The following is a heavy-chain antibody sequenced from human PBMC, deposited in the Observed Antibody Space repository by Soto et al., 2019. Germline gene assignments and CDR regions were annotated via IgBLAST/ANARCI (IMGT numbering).Heavy chain of an antibody. CDR1: GGSISSLY. V-gene: IGHV4-4*07. J-gene: IGHJ4*02. CDR3: ARASRCKSEYECFAWLDF. Sequence: QVLLQESGPGLVKPSETLSLTCTVSGGSISSLYWAWIRQPAGKGLEWIGRIFPSGDSNSNPSLTSRVSMSLDTSKNQFSLTVSSVTAADTAVYYCARASRCKSEYECFAWLDFWGQGIPVTVSS. D-gene: IGHD6-6*01. CDR2: IFPSGDS.